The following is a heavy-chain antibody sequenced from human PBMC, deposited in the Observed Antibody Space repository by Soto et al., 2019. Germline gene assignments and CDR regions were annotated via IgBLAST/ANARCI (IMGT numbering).Heavy chain of an antibody. CDR1: GYTFTSYY. Sequence: ASVKVSCKASGYTFTSYYMHWVRQAPGQGLEWMGIINPSGGSTSYAQKFQGRVTTTRDTSTSTVYMELSSLRSEDTAVYYCARDRQLVWYGYYYGMDVWGQGTTVTVS. V-gene: IGHV1-46*01. J-gene: IGHJ6*02. CDR3: ARDRQLVWYGYYYGMDV. CDR2: INPSGGST. D-gene: IGHD6-6*01.